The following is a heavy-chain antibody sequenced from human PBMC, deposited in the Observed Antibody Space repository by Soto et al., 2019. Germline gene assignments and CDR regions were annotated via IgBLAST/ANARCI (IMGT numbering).Heavy chain of an antibody. Sequence: GESLNISCKGSGYSFTSYWVGLVRQMPGKGLEWMGIINPDNSDTRYSPSFEGRVTISVDKSIDTAYLQWSGLKASDTAMYYCARQATAVTLDVWGQGTTVTVSS. CDR2: INPDNSDT. V-gene: IGHV5-51*01. J-gene: IGHJ6*02. D-gene: IGHD4-17*01. CDR1: GYSFTSYW. CDR3: ARQATAVTLDV.